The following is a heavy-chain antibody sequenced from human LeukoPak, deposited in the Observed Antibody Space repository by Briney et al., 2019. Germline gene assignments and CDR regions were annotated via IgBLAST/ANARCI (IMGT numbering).Heavy chain of an antibody. D-gene: IGHD3-10*01. CDR3: ARGGLLLSHLRSYYFDY. Sequence: GGSLRLSCAASGFTFSSYGMHWVRQAPGKGLEWVAVIWYDGSNKYYADSVKGRFTISRDNSKNTLYLQMNSLRAEDTAVYYCARGGLLLSHLRSYYFDYWGQGNLVTVSS. J-gene: IGHJ4*02. V-gene: IGHV3-33*01. CDR2: IWYDGSNK. CDR1: GFTFSSYG.